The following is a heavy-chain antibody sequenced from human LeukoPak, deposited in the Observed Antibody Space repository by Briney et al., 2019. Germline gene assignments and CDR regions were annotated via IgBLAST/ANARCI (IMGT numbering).Heavy chain of an antibody. CDR3: ARDLRGDAFDI. D-gene: IGHD5/OR15-5a*01. V-gene: IGHV7-4-1*02. Sequence: ASVKVSCKASGYTFTSYAMSWVRQAPGQGLELMGWINTNTGNPTYAQGFTGRFVFSLDTSVSTAYLQISSLKAEDTAVYYCARDLRGDAFDIWGQGTMVTVSS. CDR1: GYTFTSYA. J-gene: IGHJ3*02. CDR2: INTNTGNP.